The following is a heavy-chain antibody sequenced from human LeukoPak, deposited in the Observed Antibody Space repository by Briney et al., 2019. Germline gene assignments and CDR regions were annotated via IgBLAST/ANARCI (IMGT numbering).Heavy chain of an antibody. Sequence: PGGSLRLSCAASGFTFSDYYMSWIRQAPGKGLEWVSAISGSGGSAYYADSVKGRFTISRDNSKNTLYLQMNSLRAEDTAVYYCAKVADYEFDYWGQGTLVTVSS. V-gene: IGHV3-23*01. D-gene: IGHD4-17*01. CDR1: GFTFSDYY. CDR3: AKVADYEFDY. J-gene: IGHJ4*02. CDR2: ISGSGGSA.